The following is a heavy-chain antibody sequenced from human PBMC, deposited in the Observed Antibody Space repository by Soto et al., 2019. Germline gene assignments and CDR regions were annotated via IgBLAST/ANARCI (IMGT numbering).Heavy chain of an antibody. V-gene: IGHV3-64*01. CDR2: ITSNGGNT. D-gene: IGHD2-21*01. CDR1: GFTSSSYA. Sequence: EVQLVESGGGLVQPGGSLRLSCAAPGFTSSSYARHWFRQAPGRGLEYVSAITSNGGNTDYASSVKGRFTISRDNSKNTLYLQMGSLRAEDMAVYYCARRIPFGYGMDVWGQGTTVTVSS. CDR3: ARRIPFGYGMDV. J-gene: IGHJ6*02.